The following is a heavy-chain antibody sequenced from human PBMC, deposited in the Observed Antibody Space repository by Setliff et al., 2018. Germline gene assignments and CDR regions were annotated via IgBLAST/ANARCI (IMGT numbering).Heavy chain of an antibody. CDR1: GGSISSYY. V-gene: IGHV4-59*01. D-gene: IGHD6-19*01. J-gene: IGHJ6*03. CDR3: AREQWLDPPGYYYMDV. CDR2: IYYSGST. Sequence: PSETLSLTCTVSGGSISSYYWSWTRQPPGKGLEWIGYIYYSGSTNYDPSLKSRVTISVDTSKNQFSLKLSSVTAADTAVYYCAREQWLDPPGYYYMDVWAKGTTVTVSS.